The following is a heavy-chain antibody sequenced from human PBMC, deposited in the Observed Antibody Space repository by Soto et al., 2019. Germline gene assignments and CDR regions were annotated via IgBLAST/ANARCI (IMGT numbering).Heavy chain of an antibody. J-gene: IGHJ6*02. D-gene: IGHD1-1*01. CDR1: GGTFSSYA. Sequence: QVQLVQSGAEVKKPGSSVKVSCKASGGTFSSYAIDWVRQAPGQGLEGMGGTIPIFGTTNYAQKLQGRVKLTADESTRTAYMELSTLRSEDTAVYYCARGTVTGSEYNYYYYGMDVWGQGTTVTVSS. CDR2: TIPIFGTT. CDR3: ARGTVTGSEYNYYYYGMDV. V-gene: IGHV1-69*12.